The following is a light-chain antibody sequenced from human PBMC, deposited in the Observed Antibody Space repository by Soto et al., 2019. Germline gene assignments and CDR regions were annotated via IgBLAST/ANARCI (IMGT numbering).Light chain of an antibody. CDR3: SSYTSSSTKV. V-gene: IGLV2-14*01. J-gene: IGLJ1*01. Sequence: QSALTQPASVSGSPGQSISISCTGTSSDVGGYNYVSWYQQHPGKAPKLMIYEVSNRPSGVSNRFSGSKSGNTASLTISGLQAEDEADYYCSSYTSSSTKVFGTGPKVTVL. CDR1: SSDVGGYNY. CDR2: EVS.